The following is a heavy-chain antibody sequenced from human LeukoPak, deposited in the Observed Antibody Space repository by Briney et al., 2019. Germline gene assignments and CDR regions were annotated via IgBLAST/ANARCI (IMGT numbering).Heavy chain of an antibody. CDR3: ARDKLDRQLDY. D-gene: IGHD3-22*01. V-gene: IGHV4-59*01. Sequence: SETLSLTCTVSGGSISSYYWSWIRQPPGKGLEWIGYIYYSGSTNYNPSLKSRVTISVDTSKNQFSLKLSSVTAADTAVYYCARDKLDRQLDYWGQGTLVTVPS. CDR2: IYYSGST. CDR1: GGSISSYY. J-gene: IGHJ4*02.